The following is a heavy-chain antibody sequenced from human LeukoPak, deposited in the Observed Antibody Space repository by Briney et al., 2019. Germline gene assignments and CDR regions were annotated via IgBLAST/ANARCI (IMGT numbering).Heavy chain of an antibody. CDR2: ICDSGRST. Sequence: PGGSLRLSCSASGFTFSSCAMHWVRQAPGKGLEWVSGICDSGRSTFYADSVRGRFTISRDSSKKTLYLQMNSLRAEDTSVYWCEKGVAVAAIWGAFDIWGKGTMVTVSS. D-gene: IGHD6-19*01. J-gene: IGHJ3*02. V-gene: IGHV3-23*01. CDR1: GFTFSSCA. CDR3: EKGVAVAAIWGAFDI.